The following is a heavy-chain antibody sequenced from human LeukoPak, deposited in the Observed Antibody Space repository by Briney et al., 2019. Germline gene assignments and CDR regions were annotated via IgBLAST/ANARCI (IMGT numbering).Heavy chain of an antibody. D-gene: IGHD1-7*01. V-gene: IGHV4-4*02. Sequence: PSETLSLTCAVSGGSISGSNWWSWVRQPPGKGLECIGEIYHSGNTNYNPSLKSRVTISVDNSKNQFSLKLTSMTAADTAVYYCARERGVRPNYYFDSWGQGSLVTVSS. CDR2: IYHSGNT. J-gene: IGHJ4*02. CDR1: GGSISGSNW. CDR3: ARERGVRPNYYFDS.